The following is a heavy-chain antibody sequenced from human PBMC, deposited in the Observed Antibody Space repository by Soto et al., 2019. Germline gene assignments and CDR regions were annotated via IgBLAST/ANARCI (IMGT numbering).Heavy chain of an antibody. CDR1: GDSVTSHY. Sequence: PAETLSLTCSFSGDSVTSHYLTWIRQSPEKGLEWIGYMHYTGNTFYNPSLKSRVTLSADTSKNQFSLKVTSVTAADTAVYYCARHDFYGSGSYYRKGFYYYFGLDVWGQGTTVTVSS. J-gene: IGHJ6*02. CDR2: MHYTGNT. V-gene: IGHV4-59*08. CDR3: ARHDFYGSGSYYRKGFYYYFGLDV. D-gene: IGHD3-10*01.